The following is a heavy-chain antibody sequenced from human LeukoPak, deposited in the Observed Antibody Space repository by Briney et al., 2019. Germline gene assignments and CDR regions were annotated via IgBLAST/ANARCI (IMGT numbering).Heavy chain of an antibody. D-gene: IGHD3-22*01. CDR3: ARSPDSDRLDY. V-gene: IGHV4-59*01. Sequence: SETLSLTCTVSDDSITMYYWTWIRQPPGKGLEWIGYVDHTGSTKFNPSLNGRVSISRDTSNNFFSLRLRSVTAADTAVYYCARSPDSDRLDYWGQGTLVTVSS. CDR2: VDHTGST. CDR1: DDSITMYY. J-gene: IGHJ4*02.